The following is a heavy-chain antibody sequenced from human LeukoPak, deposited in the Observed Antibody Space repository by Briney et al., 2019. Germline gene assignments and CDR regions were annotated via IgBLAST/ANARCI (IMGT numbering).Heavy chain of an antibody. Sequence: GGSLRLSCAASAFTFSSYGMHWVRQAPGKGPVWVSRINSDGSSTSYADSVKGRFTISRDNAKNTLYLQMNGLRGEDTAVYYCARGVFGMDVWGQGTTVTVSS. J-gene: IGHJ6*02. CDR1: AFTFSSYG. D-gene: IGHD6-6*01. CDR3: ARGVFGMDV. CDR2: INSDGSST. V-gene: IGHV3-74*01.